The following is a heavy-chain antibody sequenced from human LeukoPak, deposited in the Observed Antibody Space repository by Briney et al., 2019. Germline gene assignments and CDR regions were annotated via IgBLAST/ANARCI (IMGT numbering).Heavy chain of an antibody. D-gene: IGHD5-24*01. Sequence: GGSLRLSCAASGFTFSSYGMHWVRQAPGKGLEWVAVISYDGSNKYYADSVKGRFTISRDNSKNTLYLQMNSLRAEDTAVYYCAKDYMEMATTLDYWGQGTLVTVSS. CDR3: AKDYMEMATTLDY. J-gene: IGHJ4*02. V-gene: IGHV3-30*18. CDR2: ISYDGSNK. CDR1: GFTFSSYG.